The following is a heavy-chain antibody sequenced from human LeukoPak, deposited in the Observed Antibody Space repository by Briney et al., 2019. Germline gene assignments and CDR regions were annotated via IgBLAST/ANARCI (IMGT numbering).Heavy chain of an antibody. V-gene: IGHV3-74*01. Sequence: GGSLRLSCAASGFTFSSYWMHWVRHAPGKGLVWVSRINSDGSSTSYADSVKGRFTISRDNAKNTLYLQMNSLRAEDTAVYYCAGFWGYYYGMDVWGQGTTVTVSS. CDR1: GFTFSSYW. D-gene: IGHD3-16*01. CDR2: INSDGSST. CDR3: AGFWGYYYGMDV. J-gene: IGHJ6*02.